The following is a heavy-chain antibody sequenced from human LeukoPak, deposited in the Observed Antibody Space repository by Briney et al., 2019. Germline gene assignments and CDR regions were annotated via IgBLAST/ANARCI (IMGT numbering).Heavy chain of an antibody. CDR1: GLPFRGYA. D-gene: IGHD3-9*01. J-gene: IGHJ6*02. V-gene: IGHV3-30-3*01. CDR3: VGGLLRYPDYYYYGMDV. CDR2: ISYDGSNK. Sequence: GGPLRPSWAASGLPFRGYAMNGARKAPGKGRGGGAVISYDGSNKYYADSVKGRFTISRDNSKNTLYLQMNSLRAEDTAVYYCVGGLLRYPDYYYYGMDVWGQGTTVTVSS.